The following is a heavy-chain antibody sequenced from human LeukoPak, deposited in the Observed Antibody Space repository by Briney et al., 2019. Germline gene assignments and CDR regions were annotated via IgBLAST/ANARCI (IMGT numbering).Heavy chain of an antibody. J-gene: IGHJ5*02. D-gene: IGHD6-19*01. CDR3: AREKLDRSGWYSWFDL. V-gene: IGHV4-59*01. Sequence: SETLSLTCTVSGGSISSYYWSWLRQPPGKGLEWVGYIYYSGSTNYNPSPKSRVTISADTTKNHFSLKLSSVTAADTAVYYCAREKLDRSGWYSWFDLWGQGTMVTVSS. CDR2: IYYSGST. CDR1: GGSISSYY.